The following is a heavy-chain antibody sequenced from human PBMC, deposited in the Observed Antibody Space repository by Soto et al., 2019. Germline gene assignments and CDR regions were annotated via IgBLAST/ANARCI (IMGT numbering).Heavy chain of an antibody. J-gene: IGHJ3*02. CDR3: ASPAGWPGYSYGYDAFDI. Sequence: GGSLRLSCAASGFTFSSYWMSWVRQAPGKGLEWVANIKQDGSEKYYVDSVKGRFTISRDNAKNSLYLQMNSLRAEDTAVYYCASPAGWPGYSYGYDAFDIWGQGTMVTVSS. CDR1: GFTFSSYW. CDR2: IKQDGSEK. D-gene: IGHD5-18*01. V-gene: IGHV3-7*03.